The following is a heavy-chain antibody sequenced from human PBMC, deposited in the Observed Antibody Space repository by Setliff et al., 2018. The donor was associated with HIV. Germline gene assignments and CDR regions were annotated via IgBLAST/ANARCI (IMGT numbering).Heavy chain of an antibody. CDR3: ATEISGYYNN. CDR2: SSHSGAT. CDR1: NSANTSRYS. J-gene: IGHJ4*02. V-gene: IGHV4-38-2*01. D-gene: IGHD3-10*01. Sequence: SETLSLTCAVSNSANTSRYSWGWIRQSPEKGLEWIGTSSHSGATFYNPSLRSRVTISLDTSKNQVSLSLGLVTAADTAVYYCATEISGYYNNWGQGTRVTAPQ.